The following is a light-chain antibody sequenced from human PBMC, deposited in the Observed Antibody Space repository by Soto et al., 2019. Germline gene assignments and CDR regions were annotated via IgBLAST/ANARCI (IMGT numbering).Light chain of an antibody. V-gene: IGLV2-14*01. Sequence: QSALTQPASVSGSPGQSITISCTGTSSDVGGYNYVSWYQQHPGKAPKLMIYEVSNRPSGVSNRFSGSKSGNTASLTISGLQAEDDADYYSSSYTSSSTLVFGGGTKLTVL. CDR2: EVS. CDR1: SSDVGGYNY. J-gene: IGLJ2*01. CDR3: SSYTSSSTLV.